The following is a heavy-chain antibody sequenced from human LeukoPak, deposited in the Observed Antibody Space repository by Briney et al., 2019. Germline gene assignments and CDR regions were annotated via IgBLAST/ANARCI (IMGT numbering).Heavy chain of an antibody. CDR1: GGSISSNSCY. D-gene: IGHD6-19*01. CDR3: ARVGGIAVAGTSYDFDY. Sequence: SETLSLTCTVSGGSISSNSCYWGWIRQPPGKGLEWIGSIYYSGSTYYNPSLKSRVTISVDTSKNQFSLKLSSVTAADTAVYYCARVGGIAVAGTSYDFDYWGQGTLVTVSS. V-gene: IGHV4-39*01. J-gene: IGHJ4*02. CDR2: IYYSGST.